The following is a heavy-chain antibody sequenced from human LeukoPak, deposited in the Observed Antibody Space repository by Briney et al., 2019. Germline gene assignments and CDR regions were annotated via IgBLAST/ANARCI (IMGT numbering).Heavy chain of an antibody. CDR3: ARTSMVLPDDY. D-gene: IGHD2-15*01. V-gene: IGHV4-34*01. CDR1: GGSFSGYY. CDR2: INHSGST. Sequence: SETLSLTCAVYGGSFSGYYWSWIRQPPGKGLEWIGEINHSGSTNYNPSLKSRVTISVDTSKNQFSLKLSSVTAADTAVYHCARTSMVLPDDYWGQGTLVTVSS. J-gene: IGHJ4*02.